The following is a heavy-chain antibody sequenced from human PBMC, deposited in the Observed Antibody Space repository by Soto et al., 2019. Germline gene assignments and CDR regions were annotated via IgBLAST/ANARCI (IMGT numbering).Heavy chain of an antibody. V-gene: IGHV1-69*13. Sequence: SVNVPCKASGGTFSSYAISWVRQAPGQGLEWMGGIIPIFGTANYAQKFQGRVTITADESTSTAYMELSSLRSEDTAVYYCARGGIAAAGTPLFFDYWGQGTLVTVSS. J-gene: IGHJ4*02. CDR3: ARGGIAAAGTPLFFDY. CDR2: IIPIFGTA. D-gene: IGHD6-13*01. CDR1: GGTFSSYA.